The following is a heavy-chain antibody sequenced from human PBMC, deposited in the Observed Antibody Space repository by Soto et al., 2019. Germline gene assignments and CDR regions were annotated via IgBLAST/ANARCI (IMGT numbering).Heavy chain of an antibody. J-gene: IGHJ6*02. V-gene: IGHV3-33*01. CDR3: ARDAAAGTLIGYYYYGMDV. Sequence: QVQLVASGGGVVQPGRSLRLSCAASGFTFSSYGMHWVRQAPGKGLEWVAVIWHDGSNKYYADSVKGRFTISRDNSKNTLYLQMNSLRAEDTAVYYCARDAAAGTLIGYYYYGMDVWGQGTTVTVSS. CDR2: IWHDGSNK. D-gene: IGHD6-13*01. CDR1: GFTFSSYG.